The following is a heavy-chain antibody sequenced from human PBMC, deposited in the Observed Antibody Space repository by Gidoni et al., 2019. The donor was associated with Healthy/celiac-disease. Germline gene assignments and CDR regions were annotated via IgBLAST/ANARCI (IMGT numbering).Heavy chain of an antibody. CDR2: IYPGDSDT. V-gene: IGHV5-51*01. Sequence: EVQLVQSGAEVKTPGASLKISCKGSGYSFTSYWIGWVRQMPGKGLEWMGIIYPGDSDTRYSPSFQGEVTISADKSISTAYLQWSSLKASDTAMYYCARRPLRSGWYETGYFDYWGQGTLVTVSS. CDR1: GYSFTSYW. D-gene: IGHD6-19*01. CDR3: ARRPLRSGWYETGYFDY. J-gene: IGHJ4*02.